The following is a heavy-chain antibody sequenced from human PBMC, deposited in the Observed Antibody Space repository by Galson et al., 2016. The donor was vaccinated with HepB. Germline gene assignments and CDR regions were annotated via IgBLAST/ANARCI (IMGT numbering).Heavy chain of an antibody. J-gene: IGHJ4*02. D-gene: IGHD4-17*01. CDR1: GYTFTSNG. V-gene: IGHV1-18*04. CDR2: ISPYNGDT. CDR3: ARDDYGDYLGPGSKYFFDY. Sequence: SVKVSCKASGYTFTSNGISWVRQAPGQGLEWMGYISPYNGDTRYSQKFQDRVSLTTDKSTSTVYMELRSLTSDDTAVFYCARDDYGDYLGPGSKYFFDYLGRGTLVMVSS.